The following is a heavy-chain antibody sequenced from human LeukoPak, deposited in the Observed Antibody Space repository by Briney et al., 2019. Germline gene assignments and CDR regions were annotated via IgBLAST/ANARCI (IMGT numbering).Heavy chain of an antibody. V-gene: IGHV5-51*06. CDR3: ARVYCSSSSCYRDYYYGMDV. Sequence: GASLDISWKGSGSTFTSQWIAWVRQMPGKGLEWMGIIYPDDYETRYSPSLQGQATISADKSISTAYLQWSSLKASDTAMYYCARVYCSSSSCYRDYYYGMDVWGQGTTVTVSS. D-gene: IGHD2-2*01. J-gene: IGHJ6*02. CDR2: IYPDDYET. CDR1: GSTFTSQW.